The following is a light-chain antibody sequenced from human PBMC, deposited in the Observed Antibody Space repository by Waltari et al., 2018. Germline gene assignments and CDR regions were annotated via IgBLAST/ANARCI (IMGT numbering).Light chain of an antibody. Sequence: EVVLTQSPAILSLSPGELPTLSCTASQSVRTFVAWYQQKPGQAPRLLTYYASNRATGIPARFSGSGSGTDFTLTISSLEPEDFAVYYCQQRSDWLTFGGGTRVEIK. CDR2: YAS. CDR1: QSVRTF. V-gene: IGKV3-11*01. J-gene: IGKJ4*01. CDR3: QQRSDWLT.